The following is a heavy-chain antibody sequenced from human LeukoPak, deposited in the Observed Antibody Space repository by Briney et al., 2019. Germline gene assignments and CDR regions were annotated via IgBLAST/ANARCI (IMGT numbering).Heavy chain of an antibody. V-gene: IGHV1-18*01. CDR2: ISGYNHNT. J-gene: IGHJ3*01. CDR1: GFSFNIHG. CDR3: ARLRNKDAGGFYPDGFDF. Sequence: ASVRVSCETSGFSFNIHGFSRVRQAPGQGLEWMGWISGYNHNTNYAQTFQDRVTLTADTSSTTVYMEMRSLRSDDTAMYYCARLRNKDAGGFYPDGFDFWGQGTMVTVSS. D-gene: IGHD3-22*01.